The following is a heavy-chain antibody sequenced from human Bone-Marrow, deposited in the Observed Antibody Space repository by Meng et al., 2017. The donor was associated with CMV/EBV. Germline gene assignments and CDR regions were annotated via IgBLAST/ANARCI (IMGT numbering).Heavy chain of an antibody. CDR1: GYTFTNYD. J-gene: IGHJ6*02. V-gene: IGHV1-8*01. D-gene: IGHD6-19*01. CDR3: ARMTPGSSAWYGSMDV. Sequence: ASVKVSCKASGYTFTNYDINWVRQATGQGLEWMGWMNPNSGNTGHTQKFQGRVTMTRNTPITTAYMELSSLRSEDTAVYYCARMTPGSSAWYGSMDVWGQGTTVTVSS. CDR2: MNPNSGNT.